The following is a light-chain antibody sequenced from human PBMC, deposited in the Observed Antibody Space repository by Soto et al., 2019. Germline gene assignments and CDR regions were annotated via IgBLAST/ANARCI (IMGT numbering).Light chain of an antibody. J-gene: IGLJ2*01. Sequence: QPVLTQSSSASAYLGSSVKLTCTLSSGHSSYIIAWHQQQPGKAPRYLMKLEGSGSYNKGSGVPDRFSGSSSGADRYRTISNLQSEDEAEYYCETWDSNTRVFGGGTKLTVL. CDR1: SGHSSYI. CDR2: LEGSGSY. CDR3: ETWDSNTRV. V-gene: IGLV4-60*03.